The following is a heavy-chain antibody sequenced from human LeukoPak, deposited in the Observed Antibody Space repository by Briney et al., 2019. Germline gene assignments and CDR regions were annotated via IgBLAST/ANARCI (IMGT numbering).Heavy chain of an antibody. D-gene: IGHD4-17*01. Sequence: GGSLRLSCAASGFTVSSNYMSWVRQAPGKGLEWVSVIYSGGSTYYADSVKGRFTISRDNSKNTLYLQMNSLRAEDTAVYYCARGVYGDYDLSYYFDYWGQGTLVTVSS. CDR1: GFTVSSNY. CDR3: ARGVYGDYDLSYYFDY. J-gene: IGHJ4*02. V-gene: IGHV3-53*01. CDR2: IYSGGST.